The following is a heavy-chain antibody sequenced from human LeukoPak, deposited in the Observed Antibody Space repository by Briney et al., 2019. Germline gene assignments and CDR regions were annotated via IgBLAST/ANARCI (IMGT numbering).Heavy chain of an antibody. CDR2: IKQDGSEK. V-gene: IGHV3-7*01. J-gene: IGHJ4*02. CDR3: VRGGGNFDY. D-gene: IGHD3-16*01. Sequence: GGSLRLSCVASGFTFNNFWMTWVRQVPGKGLEWVATIKQDGSEKYYVDSVKGRFTISRDNAKNSLYLQMDNLRAEDTAVYHCVRGGGNFDYWGQGTLVTVSS. CDR1: GFTFNNFW.